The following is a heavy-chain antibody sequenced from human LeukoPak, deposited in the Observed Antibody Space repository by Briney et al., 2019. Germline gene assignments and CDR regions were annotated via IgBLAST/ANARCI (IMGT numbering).Heavy chain of an antibody. CDR2: IRYDGSNK. V-gene: IGHV3-30*02. D-gene: IGHD2-2*02. CDR3: AKSDCTSTSCYTIDY. CDR1: GFTFSTYG. Sequence: PGGSLRLSCAASGFTFSTYGMHWVRQAPGKGLEWVAFIRYDGSNKYYADSVKGRFTISRDNSKCTVYLQMNSLRAEDTAVYYCAKSDCTSTSCYTIDYWGQGTLVTVSS. J-gene: IGHJ4*02.